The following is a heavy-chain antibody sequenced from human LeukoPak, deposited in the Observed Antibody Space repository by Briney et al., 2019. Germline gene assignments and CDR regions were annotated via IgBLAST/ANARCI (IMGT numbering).Heavy chain of an antibody. CDR1: GFTFSSYA. D-gene: IGHD1-26*01. CDR2: ISGSGDTT. V-gene: IGHV3-23*01. Sequence: GGSLRLSCAAPGFTFSSYAMNWVRQAPGKALEWVSFISGSGDTTYYADSVKGRFTISRDNSKNTLYLQMNSLRAEDTAVYYCAKSRGESRGASNYWGQGTLVTVSS. J-gene: IGHJ4*02. CDR3: AKSRGESRGASNY.